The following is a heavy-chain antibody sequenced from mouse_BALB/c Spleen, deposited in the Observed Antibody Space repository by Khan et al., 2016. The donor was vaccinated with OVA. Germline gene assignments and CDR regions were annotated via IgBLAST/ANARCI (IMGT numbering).Heavy chain of an antibody. V-gene: IGHV1-77*01. D-gene: IGHD1-2*01. J-gene: IGHJ3*01. CDR2: ISPGSGDT. CDR1: GYTFTDYY. Sequence: QVQLQQPGAELARPGASVKLSCKATGYTFTDYYINWVKQRTGQGLEWIGEISPGSGDTYYNERFKGKATLTADKSSSTAYMQLSSLTSEASAVYYWASRNYFGYTFAYWGQGTLVTVSA. CDR3: ASRNYFGYTFAY.